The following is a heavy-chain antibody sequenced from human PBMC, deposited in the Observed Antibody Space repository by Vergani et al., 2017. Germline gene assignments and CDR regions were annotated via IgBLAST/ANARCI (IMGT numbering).Heavy chain of an antibody. CDR1: GGSLSSSSYY. Sequence: QLQLPESGPGLVKPSETLSLTCTVSGGSLSSSSYYWGWIRQPPGKGLEWIGYIYYSGSTYYNPSLKSRVTISVDTSKNQFSLKLSSVTAADTAVYYCARTVRVGVVQNWGQGTLVTVSS. V-gene: IGHV4-39*07. CDR2: IYYSGST. D-gene: IGHD3-3*01. CDR3: ARTVRVGVVQN. J-gene: IGHJ4*02.